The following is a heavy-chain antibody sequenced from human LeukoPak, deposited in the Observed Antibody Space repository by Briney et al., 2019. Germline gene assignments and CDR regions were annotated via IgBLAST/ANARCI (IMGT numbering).Heavy chain of an antibody. Sequence: GRSLRLSCAASGFTFSSYAMHWVRQAPGKGLEWVAVISYDGSNKYYADSVKGRFTNSRDNSKNTLYLQMNSLRAEDTAVYYCARDQGAFDIWGQGTMVTVSS. J-gene: IGHJ3*02. V-gene: IGHV3-30-3*01. CDR1: GFTFSSYA. CDR3: ARDQGAFDI. CDR2: ISYDGSNK.